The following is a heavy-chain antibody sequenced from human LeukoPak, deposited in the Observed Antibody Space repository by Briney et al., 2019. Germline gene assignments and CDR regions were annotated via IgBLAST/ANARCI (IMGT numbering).Heavy chain of an antibody. J-gene: IGHJ4*02. CDR1: GYTFTSYA. V-gene: IGHV7-4-1*02. CDR2: INTNTGSP. CDR3: ARAMVGFGELLGLDY. Sequence: RRASVKVSCKASGYTFTSYAMNWVRQAPGQGLEWMGWINTNTGSPTYAQGFTGRFVFSLDTSVSTAYLQISSLKAEDTAVYYCARAMVGFGELLGLDYWGQGTLVTVSS. D-gene: IGHD3-10*01.